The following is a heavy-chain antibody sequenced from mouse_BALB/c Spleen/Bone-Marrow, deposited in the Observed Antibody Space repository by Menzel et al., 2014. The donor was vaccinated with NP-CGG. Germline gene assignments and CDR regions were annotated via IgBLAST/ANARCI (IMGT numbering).Heavy chain of an antibody. CDR3: AREDNYAFAC. J-gene: IGHJ3*01. D-gene: IGHD1-3*01. CDR2: INYSGFT. CDR1: GCSITSDYA. V-gene: IGHV3-2*02. Sequence: DVKLQESGPGLVKPSQSLSLTCTVTGCSITSDYAWNWIRPLPGDTLERMGYINYSGFTTYNPSLKSRISIIRDTSKNQFFLQLNSVTTEDTATYYCAREDNYAFACWGQGTLVTVSA.